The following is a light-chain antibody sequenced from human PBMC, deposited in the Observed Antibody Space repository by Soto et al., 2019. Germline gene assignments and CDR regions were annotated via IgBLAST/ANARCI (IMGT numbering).Light chain of an antibody. CDR2: ANI. V-gene: IGLV1-40*01. CDR1: SNIGAGYD. CDR3: QSYGHSLNWV. Sequence: QAVLTQPPSVSGAPGQRVTISCSNIGAGYDVHWYQQLPGTAPKLLIYANINRPSGVPDRFSGSKSGTSASLAITGLQAEYEPYYYCQSYGHSLNWVFGGGTKLTVL. J-gene: IGLJ3*02.